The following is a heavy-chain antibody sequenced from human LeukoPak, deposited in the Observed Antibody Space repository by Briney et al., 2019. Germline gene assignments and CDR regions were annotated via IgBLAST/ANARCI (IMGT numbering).Heavy chain of an antibody. J-gene: IGHJ4*02. D-gene: IGHD3-10*01. CDR3: ARDLSYYGSGSYPDY. V-gene: IGHV3-11*01. Sequence: GGSLRLSCAASGFTFSDYYMSWLRQAPGKGLEWVSYISSSGSTIYYADSVKGRFTISRDNVRNSVYLQMTSLRAEDTAVYYCARDLSYYGSGSYPDYWGQGTLVTVSS. CDR2: ISSSGSTI. CDR1: GFTFSDYY.